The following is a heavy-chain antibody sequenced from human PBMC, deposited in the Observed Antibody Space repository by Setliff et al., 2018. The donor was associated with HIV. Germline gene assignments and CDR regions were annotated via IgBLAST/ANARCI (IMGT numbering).Heavy chain of an antibody. CDR2: IYYSGST. V-gene: IGHV4-39*07. D-gene: IGHD3-3*01. CDR3: ARVGYYDNFWSGYSPLYYYYGMDV. Sequence: SETLSLTCTVSGGSISSGSYYWSWIRQPPGKGLEWIGSIYYSGSTYYNPSLKSRVTISVDTSKNQFSLKLGSVTAADTAVYYCARVGYYDNFWSGYSPLYYYYGMDVWGQGTTVTVSS. CDR1: GGSISSGSYY. J-gene: IGHJ6*02.